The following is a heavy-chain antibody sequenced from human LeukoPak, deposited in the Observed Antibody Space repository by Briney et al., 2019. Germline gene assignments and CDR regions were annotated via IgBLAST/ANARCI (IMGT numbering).Heavy chain of an antibody. D-gene: IGHD3-22*01. V-gene: IGHV1-46*01. CDR2: INPSGGST. CDR3: ARAYYYESTGYYPGGDY. J-gene: IGHJ4*02. Sequence: ASVKVSCKASGYTFSNYFIYWVRQAPGQGLGWMGIINPSGGSTSYAQKFQGRVAMTRDTSTSTVYMELSSLRSEDTAIYYCARAYYYESTGYYPGGDYWGQGTLVTVSS. CDR1: GYTFSNYF.